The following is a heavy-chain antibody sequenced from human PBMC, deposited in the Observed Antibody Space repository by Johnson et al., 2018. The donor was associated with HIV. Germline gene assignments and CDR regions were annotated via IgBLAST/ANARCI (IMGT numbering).Heavy chain of an antibody. CDR1: GFSFSRYW. CDR3: ARALADGSGSTGAFDI. V-gene: IGHV3-7*05. CDR2: IKQDGNEK. Sequence: VQLVESGGGLVQPGGSLRLSCVASGFSFSRYWMTWVRQAPGKGLEWVASIKQDGNEKYYVDSVKGRFTISRDNAKNSVDLQMNSLRAEDTAVYYCARALADGSGSTGAFDIWGQGTMVTVSS. D-gene: IGHD3-10*01. J-gene: IGHJ3*02.